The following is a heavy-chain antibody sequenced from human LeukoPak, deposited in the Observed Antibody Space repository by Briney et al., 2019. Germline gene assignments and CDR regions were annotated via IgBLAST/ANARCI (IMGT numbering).Heavy chain of an antibody. CDR1: GFTFSKYP. CDR2: ISYDVGSNT. CDR3: ARLNLGYGYFLQATKRDY. V-gene: IGHV3-30-3*01. Sequence: GGSLRLSCAASGFTFSKYPMHWVRQAPGKGLEWVAVISYDVGSNTYYADSVKGRFTISRDNSKNTLYLQMNSLRAEDTAVYYCARLNLGYGYFLQATKRDYWGQGTLVTVSS. D-gene: IGHD5-18*01. J-gene: IGHJ4*02.